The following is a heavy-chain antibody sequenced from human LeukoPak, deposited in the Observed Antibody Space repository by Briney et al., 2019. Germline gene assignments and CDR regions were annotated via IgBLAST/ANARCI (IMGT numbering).Heavy chain of an antibody. CDR2: INTNTGNP. J-gene: IGHJ3*02. CDR3: ARALSDYSQPPSDAFDI. CDR1: GYTFTSYT. Sequence: GASVKVSCKASGYTFTSYTMNWVRQAPGQGLEWMGWINTNTGNPTYAQGFTGRFVFSLDTSVSTAYLQISSLKAEDTAVYYCARALSDYSQPPSDAFDIWGQGTMVTVSS. V-gene: IGHV7-4-1*02. D-gene: IGHD1-14*01.